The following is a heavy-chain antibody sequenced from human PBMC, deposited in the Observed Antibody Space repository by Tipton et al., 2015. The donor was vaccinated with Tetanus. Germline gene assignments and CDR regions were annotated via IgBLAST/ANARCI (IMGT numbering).Heavy chain of an antibody. V-gene: IGHV3-23*01. CDR1: GFTFNTHA. CDR2: ISTSGSPT. J-gene: IGHJ4*02. Sequence: SGFTFNTHAMSWVRQAPGKGLEWVSIISTSGSPTYYADSVKGRFTISRDNSKNTAYLQMNSLRAEDTAVYYCARDSSSWGRNWGQGTLVTVSS. CDR3: ARDSSSWGRN. D-gene: IGHD6-13*01.